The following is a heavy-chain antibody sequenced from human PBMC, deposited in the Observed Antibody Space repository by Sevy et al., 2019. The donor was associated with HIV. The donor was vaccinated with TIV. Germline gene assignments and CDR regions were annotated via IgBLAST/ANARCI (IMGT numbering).Heavy chain of an antibody. Sequence: GESLKISCKGSGYSFTSYWIGWVRQMPGKGLEWMGITYTGDSDTTYSPTFEGQVTISADKSISTAYLQWSSLKASDTAVYYCARGERITIFGVVIAPNNWFDPWGQGTLVTVSS. CDR2: TYTGDSDT. CDR1: GYSFTSYW. V-gene: IGHV5-51*01. CDR3: ARGERITIFGVVIAPNNWFDP. D-gene: IGHD3-3*01. J-gene: IGHJ5*02.